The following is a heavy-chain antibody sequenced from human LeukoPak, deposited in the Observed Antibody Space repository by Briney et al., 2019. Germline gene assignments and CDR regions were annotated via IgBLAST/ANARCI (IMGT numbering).Heavy chain of an antibody. CDR3: ASQYCSGGSCQKTYTDY. J-gene: IGHJ4*02. Sequence: PGGSLRLSCAASGFTVSSNYMSWVRQAPGKGLEWVSVIYRGGSTYYADSVKGRFTISRDNSKNTLYLQMNSLRAEDTAVYYCASQYCSGGSCQKTYTDYWGQGTLVTVSS. CDR2: IYRGGST. V-gene: IGHV3-66*02. CDR1: GFTVSSNY. D-gene: IGHD2-15*01.